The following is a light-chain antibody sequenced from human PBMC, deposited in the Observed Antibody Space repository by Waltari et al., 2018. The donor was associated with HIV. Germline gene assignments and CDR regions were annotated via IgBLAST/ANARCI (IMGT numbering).Light chain of an antibody. CDR2: AAS. CDR3: QQANSFPST. J-gene: IGKJ5*01. Sequence: DIQVTQSPSSVSPSAVAIVAIPCRASQDSSSWLAWYQQKPGKPPKLLIYAASSLESGVPSRFSGSGSGTDFTLTISSLQPEDSATYYCQQANSFPSTFGQGTRVEIK. CDR1: QDSSSW. V-gene: IGKV1D-12*01.